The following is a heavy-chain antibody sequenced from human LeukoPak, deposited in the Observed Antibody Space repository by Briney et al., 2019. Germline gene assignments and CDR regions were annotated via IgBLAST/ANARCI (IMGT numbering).Heavy chain of an antibody. V-gene: IGHV3-23*01. Sequence: PGGSLRLSCAASGVSVTTYAMSWVRQAPGKGLEWVSAITGTDDATYHADSVKGRFTISRDNSKNTLYLQMNSLRAEDTAVYYCAKVGSSYGDYGGIDYWGQGTLVTVSS. CDR2: ITGTDDAT. D-gene: IGHD4-17*01. J-gene: IGHJ4*02. CDR3: AKVGSSYGDYGGIDY. CDR1: GVSVTTYA.